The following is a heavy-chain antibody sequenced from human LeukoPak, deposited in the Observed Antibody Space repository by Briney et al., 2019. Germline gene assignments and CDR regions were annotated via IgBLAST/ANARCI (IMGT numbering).Heavy chain of an antibody. CDR1: GFSVSSNY. J-gene: IGHJ3*02. CDR2: ISSGGTT. CDR3: ARGGDRRGSRRSALDI. Sequence: PGGSQRLSCEASGFSVSSNYMSWVRQAPGKGLEWVSVISSGGTTYYADSVKGRFTISRDNSKNTLYLQMNSLRAEDTAVYYCARGGDRRGSRRSALDIWGQGTMVTVSS. V-gene: IGHV3-53*01. D-gene: IGHD3-22*01.